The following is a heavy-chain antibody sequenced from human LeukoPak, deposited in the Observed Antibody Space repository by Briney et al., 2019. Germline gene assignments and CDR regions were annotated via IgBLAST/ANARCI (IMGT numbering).Heavy chain of an antibody. J-gene: IGHJ4*02. V-gene: IGHV5-51*01. CDR1: GYSFANYW. Sequence: GESLKISCKGSGYSFANYWIGWVRQMPGKGLEWMGIIYPGDSDTRYSPSFQGQVTISADKSISIAYLQWSSLKASDTAMYYCARLPDSGSYFAVRAHFFDYWGQGTLVTVSS. CDR3: ARLPDSGSYFAVRAHFFDY. CDR2: IYPGDSDT. D-gene: IGHD1-26*01.